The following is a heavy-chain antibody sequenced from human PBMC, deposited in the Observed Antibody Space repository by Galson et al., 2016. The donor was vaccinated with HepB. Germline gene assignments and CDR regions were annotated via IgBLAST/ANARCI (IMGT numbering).Heavy chain of an antibody. CDR3: ARSANFEWYLDY. Sequence: SVKVSCKGSGGTFISYTINWLRLTPGRGLEWMGRVIPIFGKTDYPQKFQGRVTITADTSTSTVYMELHSLRSEDTAVYYCARSANFEWYLDYRGQGTLVTVSS. CDR1: GGTFISYT. D-gene: IGHD3-9*01. J-gene: IGHJ4*02. CDR2: VIPIFGKT. V-gene: IGHV1-69*02.